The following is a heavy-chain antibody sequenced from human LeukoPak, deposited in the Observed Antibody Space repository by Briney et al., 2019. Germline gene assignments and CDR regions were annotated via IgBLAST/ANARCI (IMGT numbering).Heavy chain of an antibody. CDR3: AKDKGWGYSTYDFYGMDV. CDR2: ITGSGGFT. V-gene: IGHV3-23*01. Sequence: GGSLRLSCAASGFPFSTYAMNWVRQAPGKGLEWVSVITGSGGFTQYADSVKGRFTISRDNSKNTLYLQMNSLRAEDTAVYYCAKDKGWGYSTYDFYGMDVWGQGTTVTVSS. D-gene: IGHD1-26*01. CDR1: GFPFSTYA. J-gene: IGHJ6*02.